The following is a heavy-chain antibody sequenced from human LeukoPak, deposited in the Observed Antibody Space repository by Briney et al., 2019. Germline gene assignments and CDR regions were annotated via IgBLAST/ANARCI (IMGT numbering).Heavy chain of an antibody. CDR1: GFTFSSYA. J-gene: IGHJ5*02. CDR3: ARWYYYETSGLYYGSFDN. Sequence: QTGGSLRLSCAASGFTFSSYAMSWVRQAPGKGLEWVSAISGSGGSTYYADSVKGRFTISRDNARNTLYLQMNSLRAEDTAVYYCARWYYYETSGLYYGSFDNWGQGTLVTVSS. CDR2: ISGSGGST. D-gene: IGHD3-22*01. V-gene: IGHV3-23*01.